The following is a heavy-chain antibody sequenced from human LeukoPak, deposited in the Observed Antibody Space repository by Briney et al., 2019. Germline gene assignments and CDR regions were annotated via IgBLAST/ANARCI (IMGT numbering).Heavy chain of an antibody. CDR2: ISSSSSYI. CDR3: AREQMITFGGGGLDY. Sequence: GGSLRLSCAASGFTFSSYSMDWVRQAPGKGLEWVSSISSSSSYIYYADSVKGRFTISRDNAKNSLYLQMNSLRAEDTAVYYCAREQMITFGGGGLDYWGQGTLVTVSS. CDR1: GFTFSSYS. D-gene: IGHD3-16*01. J-gene: IGHJ4*02. V-gene: IGHV3-21*01.